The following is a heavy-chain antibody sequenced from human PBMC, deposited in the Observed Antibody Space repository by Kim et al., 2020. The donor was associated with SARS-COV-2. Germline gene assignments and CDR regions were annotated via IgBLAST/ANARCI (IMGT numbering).Heavy chain of an antibody. V-gene: IGHV1-3*01. CDR2: KT. Sequence: KTKYSQKFQGRVTITRDTSANPAYMDLRSLTFEDTAIYYCARDMNPTVYDYWGQGTLVTVSS. CDR3: ARDMNPTVYDY. D-gene: IGHD4-4*01. J-gene: IGHJ4*02.